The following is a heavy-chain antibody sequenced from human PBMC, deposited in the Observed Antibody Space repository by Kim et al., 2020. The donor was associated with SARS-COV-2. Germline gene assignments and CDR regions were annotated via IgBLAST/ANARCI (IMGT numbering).Heavy chain of an antibody. V-gene: IGHV3-30-3*01. CDR1: GFTFSSYA. J-gene: IGHJ4*02. CDR3: ATGDRDYDFWSGYPNDY. D-gene: IGHD3-3*01. CDR2: ISYDGSNK. Sequence: GGSLRLSCAASGFTFSSYAMHWVRQAPGKGLEWVAVISYDGSNKYYADSVKGRFTISRDNSKNTLYLQMNSLRAEDTAVYYCATGDRDYDFWSGYPNDYWGQGTLVTVSS.